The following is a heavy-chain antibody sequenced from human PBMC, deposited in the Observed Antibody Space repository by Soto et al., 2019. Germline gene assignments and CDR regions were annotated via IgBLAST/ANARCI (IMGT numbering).Heavy chain of an antibody. CDR3: ARGPPYIVATHFDY. D-gene: IGHD3-16*02. CDR2: MNPNSGNT. V-gene: IGHV1-8*01. CDR1: GYTFTSYD. J-gene: IGHJ4*02. Sequence: ASVKVSCKASGYTFTSYDINWVRQATGQGLEWMGGMNPNSGNTGYAQKFQGRVTMNRKTSISKVYMELSSLRSEDTDVYYCARGPPYIVATHFDYWGQGTLVTVSS.